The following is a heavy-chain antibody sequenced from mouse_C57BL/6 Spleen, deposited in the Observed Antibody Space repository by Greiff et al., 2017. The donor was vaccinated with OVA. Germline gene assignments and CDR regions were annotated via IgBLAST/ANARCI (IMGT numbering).Heavy chain of an antibody. CDR3: ARTYGSSSAFAY. CDR2: IDPNSGGT. J-gene: IGHJ3*01. CDR1: GYTFTSYW. D-gene: IGHD1-1*01. Sequence: VQLQQPGAELVKPGASVKLSCKASGYTFTSYWMHWVKQRPGRGLEWIGRIDPNSGGTKYNEKFKSKATLTVDKPSSTAYMQLSSLTSEYSAVYYCARTYGSSSAFAYWGQGTLVTVSA. V-gene: IGHV1-72*01.